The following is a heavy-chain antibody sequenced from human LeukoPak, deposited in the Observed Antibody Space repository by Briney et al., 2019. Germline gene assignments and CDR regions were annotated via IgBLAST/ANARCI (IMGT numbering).Heavy chain of an antibody. D-gene: IGHD3-16*02. V-gene: IGHV3-20*04. CDR2: LSWKGGDT. Sequence: GGSLRLSCAASGFTFNQYGMSWVRQAPGKGLEWVSSLSWKGGDTRYADSVKDRFTISRDNAKKSLYLQMDSLRAEDTALYYCARRGYPYYYYMDVWGTGTTVTVSS. CDR1: GFTFNQYG. CDR3: ARRGYPYYYYMDV. J-gene: IGHJ6*03.